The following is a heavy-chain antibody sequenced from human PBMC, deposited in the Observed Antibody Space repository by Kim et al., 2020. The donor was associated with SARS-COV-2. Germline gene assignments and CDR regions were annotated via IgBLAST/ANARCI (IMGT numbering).Heavy chain of an antibody. V-gene: IGHV3-33*08. Sequence: GGSLRLSCATSGFSFSNYAVHWVRQAPGKGLEWVAIGWDGGSNKYYADSVKGRFTVFRDDSNNTLYLQMNSLRVEDTAVYYCARGMAVALRPVYFDFWG. CDR1: GFSFSNYA. J-gene: IGHJ4*01. CDR3: ARGMAVALRPVYFDF. D-gene: IGHD6-6*01. CDR2: GWDGGSNK.